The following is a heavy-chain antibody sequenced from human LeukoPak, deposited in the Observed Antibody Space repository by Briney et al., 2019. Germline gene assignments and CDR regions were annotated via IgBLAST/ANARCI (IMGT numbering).Heavy chain of an antibody. Sequence: SVKVSCKASGGTFSSYAMSWVRQAPGQGLEWMGGIIPMFGTTNYAQKFQDRVTITTDESTTTVYMELSSLRSDDTAVYYCGRVTVRGGGYDDFDYWGQGTLVTVSS. D-gene: IGHD3-16*01. CDR1: GGTFSSYA. J-gene: IGHJ4*02. V-gene: IGHV1-69*05. CDR2: IIPMFGTT. CDR3: GRVTVRGGGYDDFDY.